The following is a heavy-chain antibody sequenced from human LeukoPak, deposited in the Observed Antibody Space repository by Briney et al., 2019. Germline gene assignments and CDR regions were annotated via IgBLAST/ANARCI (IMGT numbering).Heavy chain of an antibody. Sequence: PSETLSLTCTVSGGSISSGSYYWGWIRQPPGKGLEWIGSIYYSGSTYYNPSLKSRVTISVDTSKNQFSLKLSSVTAADTAVYYCATLAAAGIPFDYWGQGTLVTVSS. V-gene: IGHV4-39*01. CDR1: GGSISSGSYY. CDR3: ATLAAAGIPFDY. D-gene: IGHD6-13*01. CDR2: IYYSGST. J-gene: IGHJ4*02.